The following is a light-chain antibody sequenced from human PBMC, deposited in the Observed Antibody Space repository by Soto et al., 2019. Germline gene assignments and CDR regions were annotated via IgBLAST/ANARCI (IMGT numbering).Light chain of an antibody. CDR1: QSVSSSY. CDR3: QQYGSYPRT. Sequence: EIVLTQAPATLSLSPGERATLSCRASQSVSSSYLAWYQQKPGQAPRLLIYGASSRATGIPDRFSGSGSGTDFTLTISRLEPEDFAVYYCQQYGSYPRTFGQGTPVEIK. V-gene: IGKV3-20*01. CDR2: GAS. J-gene: IGKJ4*01.